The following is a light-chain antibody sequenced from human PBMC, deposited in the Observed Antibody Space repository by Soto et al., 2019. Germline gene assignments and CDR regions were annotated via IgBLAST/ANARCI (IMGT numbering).Light chain of an antibody. CDR3: QQLNSYPL. J-gene: IGKJ4*01. Sequence: DIQLTQSPSFLSASVGDRVTITCRASQGISSYLAWYQQKPGKAPKLLIYAASTVQSGVPSRFSGSGTGTEFTLTISSLQPEDFATCYCQQLNSYPLFGGGTKVEIK. CDR2: AAS. CDR1: QGISSY. V-gene: IGKV1-9*01.